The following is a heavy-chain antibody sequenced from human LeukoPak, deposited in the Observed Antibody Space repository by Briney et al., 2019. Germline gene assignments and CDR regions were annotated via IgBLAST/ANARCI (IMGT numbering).Heavy chain of an antibody. V-gene: IGHV3-48*01. J-gene: IGHJ4*02. Sequence: GGSPRLSCAASEFTFSSYGMSWVRQAPGKGLEWVSYIISSSSTIYYADSVQGRFTISRDNAKNSLYLQMNSLRVEDTAVYHCARNLRGFFDYWGQGTLVTVS. D-gene: IGHD3-16*01. CDR3: ARNLRGFFDY. CDR1: EFTFSSYG. CDR2: IISSSSTI.